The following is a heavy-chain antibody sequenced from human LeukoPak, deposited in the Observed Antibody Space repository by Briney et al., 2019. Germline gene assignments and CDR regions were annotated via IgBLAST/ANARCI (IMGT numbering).Heavy chain of an antibody. J-gene: IGHJ4*02. V-gene: IGHV3-48*03. Sequence: GGSLRLSCAASGFTFSSYEMNWVRQAPGKGLEWVSYISSSGSTIYYADSVKGRFTISRDNSKNTLYLQMNSLRAEDTAVYYCARDGYSPSGAFDYWGQGTLVTVSS. D-gene: IGHD5-18*01. CDR3: ARDGYSPSGAFDY. CDR1: GFTFSSYE. CDR2: ISSSGSTI.